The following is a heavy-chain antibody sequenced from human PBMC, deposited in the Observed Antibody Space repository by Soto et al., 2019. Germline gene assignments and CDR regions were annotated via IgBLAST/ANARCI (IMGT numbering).Heavy chain of an antibody. CDR2: IWYDGSNK. V-gene: IGHV3-33*01. J-gene: IGHJ4*02. Sequence: TGGSLRLSCAASGFTFSSYGMHWVRQAPGKGLEWVAVIWYDGSNKYYADSVKGRFTISRDNSKNTLYLQMNSLRAEDTAVYYCARDRETVATVSTSFDYWGQGTLVTVSS. CDR3: ARDRETVATVSTSFDY. D-gene: IGHD5-12*01. CDR1: GFTFSSYG.